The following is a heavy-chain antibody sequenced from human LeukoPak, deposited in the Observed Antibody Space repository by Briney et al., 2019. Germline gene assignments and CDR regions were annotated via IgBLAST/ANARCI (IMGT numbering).Heavy chain of an antibody. D-gene: IGHD2-15*01. J-gene: IGHJ4*02. Sequence: PGGSLRLSCAASGFTFTNYAMSWVRQAPGKGLDWVSGMSGRGVSTYYADSVKGRFTISSDNSKNTLYPQMNSLRAEDTAIYYCAKDCNGGNCYIDYWGQGTLVTVAS. V-gene: IGHV3-23*01. CDR3: AKDCNGGNCYIDY. CDR2: MSGRGVST. CDR1: GFTFTNYA.